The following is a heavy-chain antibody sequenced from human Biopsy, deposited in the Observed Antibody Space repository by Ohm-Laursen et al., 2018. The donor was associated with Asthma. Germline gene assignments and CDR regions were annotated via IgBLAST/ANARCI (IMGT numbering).Heavy chain of an antibody. V-gene: IGHV4-31*03. J-gene: IGHJ4*02. D-gene: IGHD2-21*01. CDR1: GDSFTYPGYY. Sequence: TLSLTCSVSGDSFTYPGYYWSWVRQLPGRGLEWIGYIHYSGSAYYNPSLKSRISMSVDMSKKQFSLEVRSVTAADTAVYCCARSVTGSLAYCAGDCSFHLDYWGQGTLVTVSS. CDR3: ARSVTGSLAYCAGDCSFHLDY. CDR2: IHYSGSA.